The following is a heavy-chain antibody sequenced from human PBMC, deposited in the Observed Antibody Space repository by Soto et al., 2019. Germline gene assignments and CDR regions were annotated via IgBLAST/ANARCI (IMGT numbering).Heavy chain of an antibody. D-gene: IGHD1-1*01. V-gene: IGHV1-69*13. Sequence: GASVKVSCKASGGTFSSYAISWVRQAPGQGLEWMGGIIPIFGTANYAQKFQGRVTITADESTSTAYMELSSLRSEDTAVYYCAGNPNFDYYYGMDVWGQGTTVTVSS. CDR1: GGTFSSYA. CDR3: AGNPNFDYYYGMDV. J-gene: IGHJ6*02. CDR2: IIPIFGTA.